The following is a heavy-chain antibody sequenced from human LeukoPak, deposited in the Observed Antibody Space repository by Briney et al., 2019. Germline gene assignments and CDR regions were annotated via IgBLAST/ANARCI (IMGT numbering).Heavy chain of an antibody. J-gene: IGHJ4*02. Sequence: SETLSLICTVSAGSINYHYWSWIRQPPGKGLEWIAYIYYPGNTNFNPSLKSRVTISINTSKNQFSLKLTSVTAADTAVYYCTRENAAFSPFGYWGQGTLVTV. D-gene: IGHD6-25*01. CDR2: IYYPGNT. CDR1: AGSINYHY. CDR3: TRENAAFSPFGY. V-gene: IGHV4-59*11.